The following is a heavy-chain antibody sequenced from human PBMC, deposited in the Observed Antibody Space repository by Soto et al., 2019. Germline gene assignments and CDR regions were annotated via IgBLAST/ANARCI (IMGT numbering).Heavy chain of an antibody. V-gene: IGHV3-73*01. Sequence: EVQLVESGGGLVQPGGSLKLSCAASGFTFSGSAMHWVRQASGKGLEWVGRIRSKANSYAPAYAASVKGRFTISSDDSKNTAYLQMNSLKTEDTAVYYCTARRVVAATGGYWGQGTLVTVSS. D-gene: IGHD2-15*01. CDR3: TARRVVAATGGY. CDR2: IRSKANSYAP. J-gene: IGHJ4*02. CDR1: GFTFSGSA.